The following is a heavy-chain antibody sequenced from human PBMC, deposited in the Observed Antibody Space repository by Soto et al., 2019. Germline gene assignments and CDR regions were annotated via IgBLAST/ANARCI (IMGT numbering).Heavy chain of an antibody. J-gene: IGHJ3*02. CDR1: GGSFSGYY. V-gene: IGHV4-34*01. Sequence: PSETLSLTCAVYGGSFSGYYWGWIRQPPGKGLEWIGEINHSGSTNYNPSLKSRVTISVDTSKNQFSLKLSSVTAADTAVYYCASDRAPGIEVAAPVRGAFDILGQGTMVTVSS. CDR3: ASDRAPGIEVAAPVRGAFDI. CDR2: INHSGST. D-gene: IGHD6-19*01.